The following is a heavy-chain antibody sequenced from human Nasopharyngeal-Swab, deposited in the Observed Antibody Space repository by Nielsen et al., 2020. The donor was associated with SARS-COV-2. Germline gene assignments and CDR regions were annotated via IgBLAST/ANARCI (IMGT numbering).Heavy chain of an antibody. J-gene: IGHJ3*02. V-gene: IGHV3-21*01. Sequence: GGSLRLSCAASGFTFSSYSMNWVRQAPGKGLEWVSSISSSSSYIYCADSVKGRFTISRDNAKNSLYLQMNSLRAEDTAVYYCARGYDYVWGSYPEGAFDIWGQGTMVTVSS. D-gene: IGHD3-16*02. CDR1: GFTFSSYS. CDR3: ARGYDYVWGSYPEGAFDI. CDR2: ISSSSSYI.